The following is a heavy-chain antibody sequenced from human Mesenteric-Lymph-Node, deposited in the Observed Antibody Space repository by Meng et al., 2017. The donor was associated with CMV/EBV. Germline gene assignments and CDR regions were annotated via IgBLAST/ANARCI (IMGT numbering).Heavy chain of an antibody. D-gene: IGHD1-26*01. CDR2: VRSDGGDT. Sequence: SGFTFSSYGMHWVRQAPGKGLEWVAFVRSDGGDTRYTDSVKGRFTISRDNSKNMVYVQMNSLRADDTALYYCAKDGGRYGNQYFDFWGQGILVTVSS. J-gene: IGHJ4*02. CDR1: GFTFSSYG. CDR3: AKDGGRYGNQYFDF. V-gene: IGHV3-30*02.